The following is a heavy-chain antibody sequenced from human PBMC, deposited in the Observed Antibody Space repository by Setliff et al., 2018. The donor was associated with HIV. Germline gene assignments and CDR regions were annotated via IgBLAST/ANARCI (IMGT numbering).Heavy chain of an antibody. Sequence: SETLSLTCTVSGGSISSYYWSWIRQPAGKGLEWIGRIYTSGSTNYNPYLKSRVTISVDTSKNQFSLKLTSVTAADTAVYYCAKGPVSGVDLWGQGTLVTVSS. CDR3: AKGPVSGVDL. CDR1: GGSISSYY. J-gene: IGHJ5*02. CDR2: IYTSGST. V-gene: IGHV4-4*07. D-gene: IGHD2-15*01.